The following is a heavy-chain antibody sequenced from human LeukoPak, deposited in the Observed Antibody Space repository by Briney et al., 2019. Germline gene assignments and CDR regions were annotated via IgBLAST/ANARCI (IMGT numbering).Heavy chain of an antibody. D-gene: IGHD2-2*01. CDR2: IYHGGST. V-gene: IGHV4-4*02. CDR1: GGSISSNKW. J-gene: IGHJ4*02. Sequence: SETLSLTCAVSGGSISSNKWWSWVRQPPGKGLEWIGEIYHGGSTNYNPSLKSRVTISIDKSKNQFSLKLSSVTAADTDVYYCARVKADTSCYDYWGQGTLVTVSS. CDR3: ARVKADTSCYDY.